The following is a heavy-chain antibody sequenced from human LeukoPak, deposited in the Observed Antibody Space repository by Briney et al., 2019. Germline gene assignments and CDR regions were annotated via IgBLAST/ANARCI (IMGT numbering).Heavy chain of an antibody. CDR1: GFTFSNYA. V-gene: IGHV3-23*01. Sequence: GGSLRLSCTASGFTFSNYAMNWVRQTPGRGLEWVSGLTGSGGITYYADSVKGRFTITRDNSKNTVFLQMNSLRAEDTALYYCAKGRYTMVRGVSSFDYWGQGTLVTVSS. J-gene: IGHJ4*02. CDR2: LTGSGGIT. CDR3: AKGRYTMVRGVSSFDY. D-gene: IGHD3-10*01.